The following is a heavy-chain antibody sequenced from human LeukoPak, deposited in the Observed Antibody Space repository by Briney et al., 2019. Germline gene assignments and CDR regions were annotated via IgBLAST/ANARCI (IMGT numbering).Heavy chain of an antibody. V-gene: IGHV3-64D*09. CDR1: GFTFSSYA. D-gene: IGHD3-10*01. J-gene: IGHJ6*02. CDR2: ISSNGGST. CDR3: VKGGSGLLWFGDNGYYYGMDV. Sequence: GGPLRLSCSASGFTFSSYAMHWVRQAPGKGLEYVSAISSNGGSTYYADSVKGRFTISRDNSKNTLYLQMSSLRAEDTAVYYCVKGGSGLLWFGDNGYYYGMDVWGQGTTVTVSS.